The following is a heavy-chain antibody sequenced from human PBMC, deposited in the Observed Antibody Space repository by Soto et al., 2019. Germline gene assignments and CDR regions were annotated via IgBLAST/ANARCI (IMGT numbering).Heavy chain of an antibody. CDR3: ARIPQIAVAGTRFGYFDL. CDR2: IWYDGSNK. CDR1: GFTFSSYG. Sequence: GGSLRLSCAASGFTFSSYGMHWFRQAPGKGLEWVAVIWYDGSNKYYADSVKGRFTISRDNSKNTLYLQMNSLGAEDTAVHYCARIPQIAVAGTRFGYFDLWGRGTLVTVSS. V-gene: IGHV3-33*01. D-gene: IGHD6-19*01. J-gene: IGHJ2*01.